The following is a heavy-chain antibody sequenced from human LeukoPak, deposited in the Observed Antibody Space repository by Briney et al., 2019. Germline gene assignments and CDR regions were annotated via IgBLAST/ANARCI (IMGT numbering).Heavy chain of an antibody. CDR1: GGSISSYY. J-gene: IGHJ4*02. D-gene: IGHD2-2*01. CDR2: IYYSGST. Sequence: SETLSLTCTVSGGSISSYYWSWIRQPPGKGLEWIGYIYYSGSTNYNPSLKSRVTISVDTSKNQFSLKLSSVTVADTAVYYCARSPPYCSSTSCYLDYWGQGTLVTVSS. V-gene: IGHV4-59*01. CDR3: ARSPPYCSSTSCYLDY.